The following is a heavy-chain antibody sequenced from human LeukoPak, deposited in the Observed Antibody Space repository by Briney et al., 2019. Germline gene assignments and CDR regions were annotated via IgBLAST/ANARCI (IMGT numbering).Heavy chain of an antibody. V-gene: IGHV3-7*01. CDR3: ARVDGSGSYYIYYYYYMDV. Sequence: PGGSLRLSCAASGFTFSSYWMSWVRQAPGKGLGWVANIKQDGSEKYYVDSVKGRFTISRDNAKNSLYLQMNSLRAEDTAVYYCARVDGSGSYYIYYYYYMDVWGKGTTVTVSS. D-gene: IGHD3-10*01. J-gene: IGHJ6*03. CDR2: IKQDGSEK. CDR1: GFTFSSYW.